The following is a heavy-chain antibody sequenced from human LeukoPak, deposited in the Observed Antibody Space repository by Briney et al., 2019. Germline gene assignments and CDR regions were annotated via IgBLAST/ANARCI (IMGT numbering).Heavy chain of an antibody. CDR1: GFTFSSYG. D-gene: IGHD6-19*01. V-gene: IGHV3-33*01. CDR2: IWYDGSEK. Sequence: GGSLRLSCAGSGFTFSSYGINWVRQAPGKGLEWVAVIWYDGSEKYYADSVKGRFTISRGNSKNTVYLQMNSLRGEDTAVYYCARWGLAGSYDYWGQGTLVTVSS. J-gene: IGHJ4*02. CDR3: ARWGLAGSYDY.